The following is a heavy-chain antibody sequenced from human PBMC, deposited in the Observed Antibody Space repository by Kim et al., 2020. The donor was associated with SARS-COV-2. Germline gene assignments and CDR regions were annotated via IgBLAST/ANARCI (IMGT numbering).Heavy chain of an antibody. D-gene: IGHD3-9*01. J-gene: IGHJ4*02. CDR2: VYYSGST. CDR3: ARHDNILTGYPFDY. Sequence: SETLSLTCTVSGGSISSYYWSWIRQPPGKGLEWIGYVYYSGSTNYNPSLKSRVTISVDTSKNHFSLNLSSVTAADTAVYYCARHDNILTGYPFDYWGQGTLVTVSS. CDR1: GGSISSYY. V-gene: IGHV4-59*08.